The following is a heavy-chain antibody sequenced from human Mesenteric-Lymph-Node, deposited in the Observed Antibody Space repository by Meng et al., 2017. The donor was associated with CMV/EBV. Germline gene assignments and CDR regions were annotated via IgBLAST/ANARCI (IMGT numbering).Heavy chain of an antibody. Sequence: GESLKISCAASEFTIGNYAMNWVRQAPGKGLGWVSTISDSGGSTYYADSAKGRFTISRDNSKNTLYLQMNSLRAEDTALYYCARSGIPVGDGWYLDLWGRGTLVTVSS. V-gene: IGHV3-23*01. J-gene: IGHJ2*01. D-gene: IGHD2-2*01. CDR2: ISDSGGST. CDR3: ARSGIPVGDGWYLDL. CDR1: EFTIGNYA.